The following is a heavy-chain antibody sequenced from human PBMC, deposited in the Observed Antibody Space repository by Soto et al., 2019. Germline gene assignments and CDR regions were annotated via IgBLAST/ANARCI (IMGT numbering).Heavy chain of an antibody. V-gene: IGHV4-59*01. D-gene: IGHD6-13*01. J-gene: IGHJ6*02. CDR1: GGSISSYY. CDR2: IYYSGST. CDR3: ARDSSRIAAAGPPIYYYYYGMDV. Sequence: QVQLQESGPGLVKPSETLSLTCTVSGGSISSYYWSWIRQPPGKGLEWIGYIYYSGSTNYNPSLKSRVTISVDTSKNQFSLKLSSVTAADTAVYYCARDSSRIAAAGPPIYYYYYGMDVWGQGTTVIVSS.